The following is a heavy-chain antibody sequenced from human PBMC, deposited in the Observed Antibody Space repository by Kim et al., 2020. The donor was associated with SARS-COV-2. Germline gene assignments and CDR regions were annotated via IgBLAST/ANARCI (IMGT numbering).Heavy chain of an antibody. Sequence: SETLSLTCAVYGGSFSGYYWSWIRQPPGKGLEWIGEINHSGRTNYNPSLKSRVTISVDTSTNQFSLKLTSGPAADTAVYYCSGRLSNTSCWGSHFCAFWG. CDR2: INHSGRT. V-gene: IGHV4-34*01. D-gene: IGHD3-10*02. J-gene: IGHJ2*01. CDR3: SGRLSNTSCWGSHFCAF. CDR1: GGSFSGYY.